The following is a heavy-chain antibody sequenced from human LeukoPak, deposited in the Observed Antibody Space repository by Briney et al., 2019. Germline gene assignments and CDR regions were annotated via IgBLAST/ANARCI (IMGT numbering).Heavy chain of an antibody. D-gene: IGHD1-26*01. CDR1: GFTFSTSY. V-gene: IGHV3-7*01. CDR3: ARDPEWGAIDI. Sequence: GGSLRLSCAASGFTFSTSYMSWLRQAPGRGLEWLTDMSPDGSQKTYVDSVKGRFTVSRDNAKNSQYLQINSLRAEDTAVYYCARDPEWGAIDIWGQGTLVTVSS. J-gene: IGHJ4*02. CDR2: MSPDGSQK.